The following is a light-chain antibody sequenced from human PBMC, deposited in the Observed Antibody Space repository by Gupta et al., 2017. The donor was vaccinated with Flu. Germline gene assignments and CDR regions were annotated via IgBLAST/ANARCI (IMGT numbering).Light chain of an antibody. CDR3: MEGPHPWT. V-gene: IGKV2-30*01. CDR1: QSLVYRDGNTY. CDR2: EVS. J-gene: IGKJ2*02. Sequence: ISCRSSQSLVYRDGNTYLNWFQQRPGQSTRRLIYEVSRRDSGVADRFSGSGSGTDFTMKISRVEAEDVVIYYCMEGPHPWTFGQGTKLEIK.